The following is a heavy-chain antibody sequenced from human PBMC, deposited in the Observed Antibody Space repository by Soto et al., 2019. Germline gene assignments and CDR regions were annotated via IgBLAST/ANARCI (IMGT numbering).Heavy chain of an antibody. CDR3: ARVRDDDYVWGGQSSFDY. J-gene: IGHJ4*02. V-gene: IGHV1-69*01. CDR1: GGTFSSYA. D-gene: IGHD3-16*01. Sequence: QVQLVQSGAEVKKPGSSVKVSRKASGGTFSSYAISWVRQAPGQGLEWMGGIIPIFGTANYAQKFQGRVTITADESTSTAYMELSSLSSEDTAVYYCARVRDDDYVWGGQSSFDYWGQGTLVTVSS. CDR2: IIPIFGTA.